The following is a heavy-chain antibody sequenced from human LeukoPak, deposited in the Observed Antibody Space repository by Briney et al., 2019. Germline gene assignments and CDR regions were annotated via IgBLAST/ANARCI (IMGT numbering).Heavy chain of an antibody. CDR3: ARGRTGSSWYSDNWFRP. Sequence: ASVKVSCKASGYTFTSYDINWVRQATGQGLEWMGWMNPNSGNTGYAEKFQGRATMTRNTSISTAYMELSSLRSEDTAVYYCARGRTGSSWYSDNWFRPWGQGTLVTVSS. CDR2: MNPNSGNT. CDR1: GYTFTSYD. J-gene: IGHJ5*02. D-gene: IGHD6-13*01. V-gene: IGHV1-8*01.